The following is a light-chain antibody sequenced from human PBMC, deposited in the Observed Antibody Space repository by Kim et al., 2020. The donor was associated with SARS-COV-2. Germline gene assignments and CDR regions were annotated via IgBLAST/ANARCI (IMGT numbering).Light chain of an antibody. CDR3: QQYNNWPVGT. CDR1: QSVSSN. J-gene: IGKJ1*01. Sequence: SPGERATLSCRASQSVSSNLAWYQQKPGQAPRLLIYGASTRATGIPARFSGSGSGTEFTLTISSLQSEDFAVYYCQQYNNWPVGTFGQGTKVDIK. CDR2: GAS. V-gene: IGKV3-15*01.